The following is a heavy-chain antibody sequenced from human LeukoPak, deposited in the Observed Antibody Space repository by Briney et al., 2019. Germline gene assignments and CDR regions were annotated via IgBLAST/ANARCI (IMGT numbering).Heavy chain of an antibody. CDR1: GGSISSGDYY. CDR3: ARSFRYCSSTSCSYYYGMDV. D-gene: IGHD2-2*01. J-gene: IGHJ6*02. Sequence: KTSETLSLTCTVSGGSISSGDYYWSWIRQPPGNGLEWIGYIYYSGSTSYNPSLKSRVTISVDTSKNQFSLKLSSVTAADTAVYFCARSFRYCSSTSCSYYYGMDVWSQGTTVTVSS. CDR2: IYYSGST. V-gene: IGHV4-30-4*01.